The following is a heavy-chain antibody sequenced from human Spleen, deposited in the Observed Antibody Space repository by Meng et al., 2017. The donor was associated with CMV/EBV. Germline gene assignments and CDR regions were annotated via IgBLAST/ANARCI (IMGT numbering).Heavy chain of an antibody. J-gene: IGHJ4*02. V-gene: IGHV3-74*03. CDR3: ARGVAESLGWEMGY. CDR2: IDSDGRDI. CDR1: GFTLRRYW. Sequence: EVQLVESGGGLVQPGGSLSFSCGFSGFTLRRYWMHWVRQAPGKGLEWVSRIDSDGRDITYADSVRGRFTISRDDAKNTLYLQMNSLRVEDTAVYYCARGVAESLGWEMGYWGQGTLVTVSS. D-gene: IGHD1-26*01.